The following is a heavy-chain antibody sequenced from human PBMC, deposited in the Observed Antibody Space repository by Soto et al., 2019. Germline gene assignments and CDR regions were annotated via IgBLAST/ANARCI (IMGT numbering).Heavy chain of an antibody. D-gene: IGHD3-9*01. J-gene: IGHJ6*02. CDR2: INHSGST. CDR3: ARNRRYFDWWPAYYYGMDV. CDR1: GGSFSGYY. V-gene: IGHV4-34*01. Sequence: QVQLQQWGAGLLKPSETLSLTCAVYGGSFSGYYWSWIRQPPGKGLEWIGEINHSGSTNYNPSLKSRGTISVDTSKNQFSLKLSSVTAADTAVYYCARNRRYFDWWPAYYYGMDVWGQGTTVTVSS.